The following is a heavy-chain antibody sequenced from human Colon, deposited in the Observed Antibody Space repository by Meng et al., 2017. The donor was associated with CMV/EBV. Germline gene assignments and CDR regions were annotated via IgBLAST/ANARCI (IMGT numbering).Heavy chain of an antibody. CDR3: ARGRGGGKWFDP. CDR1: GYTFINYD. V-gene: IGHV1-18*01. CDR2: ISAYSGKT. D-gene: IGHD2-15*01. J-gene: IGHJ5*02. Sequence: ASVKVSCKASGYTFINYDITWVRQAPGQGLEWMGWISAYSGKTNYAQKLQGRVIMTTDTSTNTAYMELSSLTLDDTAVYYCARGRGGGKWFDPWGQGTLVTVSS.